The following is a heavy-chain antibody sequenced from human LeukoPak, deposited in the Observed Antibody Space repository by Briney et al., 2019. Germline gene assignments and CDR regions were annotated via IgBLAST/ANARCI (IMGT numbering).Heavy chain of an antibody. Sequence: SETLSLTCTVSGGSVSRDSWNWIRQPPGKGLEWIGYIYNTGSSNHNPSLKNRVTISFDKSKSQLSLNLSSVTAADTAIYYCARHGKMNLVRGAFWYFDLWGRGTLVTVSS. CDR3: ARHGKMNLVRGAFWYFDL. CDR1: GGSVSRDS. V-gene: IGHV4-59*08. J-gene: IGHJ2*01. D-gene: IGHD3-10*01. CDR2: IYNTGSS.